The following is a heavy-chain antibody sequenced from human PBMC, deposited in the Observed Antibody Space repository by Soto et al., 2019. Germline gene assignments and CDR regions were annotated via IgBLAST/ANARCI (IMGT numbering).Heavy chain of an antibody. V-gene: IGHV1-2*02. CDR3: ARDGTRIRGYSGYDEPQKPSDYYYYYGMDV. J-gene: IGHJ6*02. D-gene: IGHD5-12*01. Sequence: VASVKVSCKASGYTFTGYYMHWVRQAPGQGLEWMGWINPNSGGTNYAQKFQGRVTMTRDTSISTAYMELSRLRSDDTAVYYCARDGTRIRGYSGYDEPQKPSDYYYYYGMDVWGQGATVTVSS. CDR2: INPNSGGT. CDR1: GYTFTGYY.